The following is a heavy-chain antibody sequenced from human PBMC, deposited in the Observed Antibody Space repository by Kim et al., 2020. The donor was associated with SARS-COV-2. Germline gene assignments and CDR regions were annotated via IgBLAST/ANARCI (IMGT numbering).Heavy chain of an antibody. Sequence: GGSLRLSCAASGFVVSNSYVNWVRQVPGKGLDWVSIIYSGGSADYADSAKGRFTISRDTSKNTVYLQMNNLRAEDTGVYYCARGGYSHRIDRWGQGTLVTVSS. J-gene: IGHJ5*02. D-gene: IGHD5-18*01. CDR1: GFVVSNSY. CDR2: IYSGGSA. CDR3: ARGGYSHRIDR. V-gene: IGHV3-66*01.